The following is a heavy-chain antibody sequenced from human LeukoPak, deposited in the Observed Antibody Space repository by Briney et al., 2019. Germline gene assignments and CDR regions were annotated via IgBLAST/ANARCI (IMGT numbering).Heavy chain of an antibody. CDR2: ISGSDGTT. CDR1: GFTFSSFA. J-gene: IGHJ6*02. D-gene: IGHD2-15*01. V-gene: IGHV3-23*01. CDR3: AGVVAATSDLDYYGLDV. Sequence: GGSLRLSCAASGFTFSSFAMSWVRQAPGKGLQWVSAISGSDGTTYYADSVKGRFTISRDNAKNSLYLQMNSLRAEDTAVYYCAGVVAATSDLDYYGLDVWGQGTTVTVSS.